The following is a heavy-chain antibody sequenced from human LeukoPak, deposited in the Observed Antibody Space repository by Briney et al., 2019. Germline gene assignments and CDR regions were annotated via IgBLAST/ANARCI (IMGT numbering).Heavy chain of an antibody. CDR1: GFSFSNYG. CDR3: ARAGRYYFDY. V-gene: IGHV3-30*02. J-gene: IGHJ4*02. Sequence: GGSLRLSCAASGFSFSNYGMHWVRQAPGKGLEWVAFIQYDGSNKYYADSVKGRFTISRDNAKNSLYLQMNSLRAEDTAVYYCARAGRYYFDYWGQGTLVTVSS. CDR2: IQYDGSNK.